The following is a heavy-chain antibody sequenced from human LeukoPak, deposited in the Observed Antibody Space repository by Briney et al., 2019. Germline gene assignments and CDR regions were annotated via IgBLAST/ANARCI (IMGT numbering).Heavy chain of an antibody. CDR1: GSALADLT. CDR2: FDPEIDES. D-gene: IGHD7-27*01. Sequence: ASVKVSCKVSGSALADLTMNWVRQAPGKGLEWMGGFDPEIDESIYVQKLQGRVTMTEDISRDTAYMELSNVTSEDTAVYYCAVHSGDGLDDWGQGTLVIVSS. V-gene: IGHV1-24*01. CDR3: AVHSGDGLDD. J-gene: IGHJ4*02.